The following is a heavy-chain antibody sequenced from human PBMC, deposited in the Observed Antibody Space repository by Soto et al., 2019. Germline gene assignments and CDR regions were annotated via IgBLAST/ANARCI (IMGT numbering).Heavy chain of an antibody. CDR1: GFSLSTGGVG. Sequence: QITLKESGPSLVKPTQTLTLTCTFSGFSLSTGGVGVGWIRQPPGKALEWLALIYWDDDKRYSPSLRSRLTVTTDTSKTQVVLTMTNMDPVDTATYYCAHSRCGGDCLQSYSSHYYYGMDVWGQGTPVTVSS. D-gene: IGHD2-21*02. CDR2: IYWDDDK. CDR3: AHSRCGGDCLQSYSSHYYYGMDV. J-gene: IGHJ6*02. V-gene: IGHV2-5*02.